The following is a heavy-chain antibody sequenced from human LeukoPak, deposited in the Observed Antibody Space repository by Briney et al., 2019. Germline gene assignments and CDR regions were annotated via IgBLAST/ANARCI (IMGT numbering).Heavy chain of an antibody. CDR1: GGSISSGTYY. CDR3: ARAPEWARGLFDY. V-gene: IGHV4-39*07. J-gene: IGHJ4*02. CDR2: IYYSGST. D-gene: IGHD1-26*01. Sequence: SETLSLTCTVSGGSISSGTYYWGWIRQPPGKGLEWIGNIYYSGSTYYNPSLKSRVTISVDTSKNQFSLKVSSVTAADTAVYYCARAPEWARGLFDYWGQGTLVTVSS.